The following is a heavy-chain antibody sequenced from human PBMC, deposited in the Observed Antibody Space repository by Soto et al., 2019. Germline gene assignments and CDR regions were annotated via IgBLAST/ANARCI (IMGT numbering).Heavy chain of an antibody. CDR2: IDHYSGGT. Sequence: ASVNVSCKASGYTFTDYYVHWVRQAPGQGLEWMGWIDHYSGGTNYAQKFQGRVAMTRDTSISTAYMELSSLTSDDTAVYYCAREGGGGFDYWGQGTLVTVSS. D-gene: IGHD2-15*01. V-gene: IGHV1-2*02. J-gene: IGHJ4*02. CDR1: GYTFTDYY. CDR3: AREGGGGFDY.